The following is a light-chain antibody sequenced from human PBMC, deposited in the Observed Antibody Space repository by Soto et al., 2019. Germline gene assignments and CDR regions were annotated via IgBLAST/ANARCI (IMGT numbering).Light chain of an antibody. CDR3: QQFNNYPLT. CDR1: QGISSA. V-gene: IGKV1D-13*01. CDR2: DAS. J-gene: IGKJ4*01. Sequence: AIQLTQSPSSLSASVGDRVTVTCRASQGISSALAWYQQKPGRAPKLLIYDASNLEGGVPSRFSGRGSETDFALTISSLLPEDFATYYCQQFNNYPLTFGGGTKVEIK.